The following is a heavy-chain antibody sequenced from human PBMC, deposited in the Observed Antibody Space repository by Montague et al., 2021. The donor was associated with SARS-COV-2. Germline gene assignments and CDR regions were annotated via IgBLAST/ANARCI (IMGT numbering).Heavy chain of an antibody. CDR3: ARHLRVTTVTSHMYHYAMDV. J-gene: IGHJ6*02. Sequence: ETLSLTCTVSGGSISNYYWSWIRQPAGKGLEWIGRIYASGNTNYNPSLTSRVTISVDTSKNQVSLELTSVSAADTAVYYCARHLRVTTVTSHMYHYAMDVWGQGTTVTVSS. V-gene: IGHV4-4*07. D-gene: IGHD4-11*01. CDR2: IYASGNT. CDR1: GGSISNYY.